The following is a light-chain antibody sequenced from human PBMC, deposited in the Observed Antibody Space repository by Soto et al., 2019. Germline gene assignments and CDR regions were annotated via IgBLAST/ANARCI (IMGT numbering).Light chain of an antibody. CDR2: KAS. J-gene: IGKJ2*01. V-gene: IGKV1-5*03. CDR1: QSISSW. Sequence: DIQMTQSPSTLSASVGDRVTITCRASQSISSWLAWYQQKPGKAPNLLIYKASSLESGVPSRFSGSGSGTESALTITRLQPDDHANYYCQQYTSYPYTFGQGTKLEIK. CDR3: QQYTSYPYT.